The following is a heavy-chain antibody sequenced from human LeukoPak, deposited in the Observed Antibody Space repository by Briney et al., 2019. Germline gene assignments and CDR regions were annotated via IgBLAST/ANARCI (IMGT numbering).Heavy chain of an antibody. J-gene: IGHJ3*02. V-gene: IGHV3-7*01. CDR1: GFTFSNYR. CDR2: IKQDGSEQ. Sequence: LAGGSLRLSCAASGFTFSNYRMSWVRQAPGKGLEWVANIKQDGSEQYYVDSVKGRFTISRDNAKNSLYLQMNSLRTEDTAVYYCARVYYSSYSGWGAFDIWGQGTMVTVSS. CDR3: ARVYYSSYSGWGAFDI. D-gene: IGHD6-19*01.